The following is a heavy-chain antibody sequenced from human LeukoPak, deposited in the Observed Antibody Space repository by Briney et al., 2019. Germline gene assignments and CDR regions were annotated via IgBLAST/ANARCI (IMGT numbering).Heavy chain of an antibody. CDR1: GYTFTDYY. CDR3: ARGAKAGHYAFDY. D-gene: IGHD4-17*01. Sequence: GASVKVSCKASGYTFTDYYIHWVRQAPGQGPEWMGWINPNSGGTNHAQKFQGWVTMTWDTSISTAYMELTRLRSDDTAVYHCARGAKAGHYAFDYWGQGTLVTVSS. CDR2: INPNSGGT. V-gene: IGHV1-2*04. J-gene: IGHJ4*02.